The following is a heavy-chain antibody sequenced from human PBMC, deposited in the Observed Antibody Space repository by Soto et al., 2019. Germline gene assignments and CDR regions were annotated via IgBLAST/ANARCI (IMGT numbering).Heavy chain of an antibody. V-gene: IGHV1-69*13. J-gene: IGHJ4*02. Sequence: SVKVSCKASGGTFSSYAISWVRQAPGQGLEWMGGIIPIFGTANYAQKFQGRVTITADESTSTAYMELSSLRSEDTAVYYCARSTRISSGYYYVPFDYWGQGTLVTVSS. CDR3: ARSTRISSGYYYVPFDY. CDR2: IIPIFGTA. CDR1: GGTFSSYA. D-gene: IGHD3-22*01.